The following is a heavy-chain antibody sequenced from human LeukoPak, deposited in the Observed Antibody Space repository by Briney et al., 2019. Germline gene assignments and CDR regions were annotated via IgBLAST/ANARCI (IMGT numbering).Heavy chain of an antibody. D-gene: IGHD1-26*01. CDR1: GFTFSDHW. Sequence: GGSLRLSCAVSGFTFSDHWMGWFRKAQGKGLEWVANIKQDGSEIYYVDSVKGRFTISRDNAKNSLFLQMNSLRAEDTAVYYCARGGGATDYWGQGALVTVSS. V-gene: IGHV3-7*04. CDR3: ARGGGATDY. J-gene: IGHJ4*02. CDR2: IKQDGSEI.